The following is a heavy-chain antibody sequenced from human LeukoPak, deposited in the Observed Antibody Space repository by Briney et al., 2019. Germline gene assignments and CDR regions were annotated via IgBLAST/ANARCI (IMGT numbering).Heavy chain of an antibody. D-gene: IGHD3-10*01. CDR1: GYTFTSYY. CDR2: INPSGGST. CDR3: ARDLSMVRGVIRPPFGY. Sequence: ASMKVSCKASGYTFTSYYMHWVRQAPGQGLEWMGIINPSGGSTSYAQKFQGRVTMTRDTSTSTVYMELSSLRSEDTAVYYCARDLSMVRGVIRPPFGYWGQGTLVTVSS. V-gene: IGHV1-46*01. J-gene: IGHJ4*02.